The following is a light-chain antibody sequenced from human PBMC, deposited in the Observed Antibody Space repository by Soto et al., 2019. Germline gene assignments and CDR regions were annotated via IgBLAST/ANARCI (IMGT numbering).Light chain of an antibody. CDR1: QGINKY. CDR3: QKYNSAPRT. J-gene: IGKJ1*01. Sequence: DTLMTQSPSSLSASVGDRVTITCRASQGINKYLAWYQQKPGKVPKLLIYAASTLQSGVPSRFSGSGSGTDFTLTISSLQPEDVATYYCQKYNSAPRTFGQGTKVEIK. CDR2: AAS. V-gene: IGKV1-27*01.